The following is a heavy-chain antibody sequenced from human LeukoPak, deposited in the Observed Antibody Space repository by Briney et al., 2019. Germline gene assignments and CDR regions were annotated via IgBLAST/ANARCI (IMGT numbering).Heavy chain of an antibody. CDR2: ISYDGSNR. CDR1: GFTFSSYG. D-gene: IGHD6-19*01. CDR3: AKVRGPGEVSGWYYFDS. J-gene: IGHJ4*02. V-gene: IGHV3-30*18. Sequence: GRSLRLSCVASGFTFSSYGMHWVRQAPGKELEWEAFISYDGSNRYYVDSVKGRFTISRDNSKNTLYLQMNSLRPEDTAVYYCAKVRGPGEVSGWYYFDSWGQGTLVTVSS.